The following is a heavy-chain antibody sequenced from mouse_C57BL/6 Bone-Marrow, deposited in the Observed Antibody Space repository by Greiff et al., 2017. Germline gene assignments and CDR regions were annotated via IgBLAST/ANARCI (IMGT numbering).Heavy chain of an antibody. CDR1: GYSITSGYY. CDR2: ISYDGSN. V-gene: IGHV3-6*01. CDR3: ARVGDGSRDY. J-gene: IGHJ2*01. Sequence: EVQLQESGPGLVKPSQSLSLSCSVTGYSITSGYYWNWIRQFPGNKLEWMGYISYDGSNNYNPSLKNRIPITDNTSKNQFFLKLNSVTTEDTATYYCARVGDGSRDYWGQGTTLTVSS. D-gene: IGHD2-3*01.